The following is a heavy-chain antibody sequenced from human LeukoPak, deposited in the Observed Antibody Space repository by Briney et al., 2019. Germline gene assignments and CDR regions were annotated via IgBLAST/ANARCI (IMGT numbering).Heavy chain of an antibody. J-gene: IGHJ4*02. CDR2: IHYTGGT. CDR1: GASISRYY. D-gene: IGHD4-17*01. CDR3: ARGTVTTEYFDY. V-gene: IGHV4-59*01. Sequence: SETLSLTCTFSGASISRYYWSWIRQPPGKGLEWIGYIHYTGGTNYSPSLKSRVTMSVDTSKNQFSLKLSSVTTADRAVYYCARGTVTTEYFDYWGQGTLVTVS.